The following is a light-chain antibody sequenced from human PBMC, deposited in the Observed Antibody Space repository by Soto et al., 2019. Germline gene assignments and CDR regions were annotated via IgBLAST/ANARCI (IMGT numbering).Light chain of an antibody. CDR2: GAS. Sequence: EVVMTQSPGTLSLSPGERATLSCRASQSVSSNYLAWYQQKPGQAPRLLNYGASSRATGIPDRFNGSGSGTDFTLTISRLEPEDFAVYYCQQYGSSPWTFGQGTKVDNK. CDR1: QSVSSNY. V-gene: IGKV3-20*01. J-gene: IGKJ1*01. CDR3: QQYGSSPWT.